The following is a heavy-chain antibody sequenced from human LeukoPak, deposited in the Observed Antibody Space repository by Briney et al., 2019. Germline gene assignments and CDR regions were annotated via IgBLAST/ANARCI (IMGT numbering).Heavy chain of an antibody. CDR1: GDSISSGDYY. CDR3: ARTTEGGYTYGYFYYYYMDV. V-gene: IGHV4-61*02. J-gene: IGHJ6*03. D-gene: IGHD5-18*01. CDR2: ISSSGST. Sequence: SETLSLTCTVSGDSISSGDYYWSWIRQPAGKGLEWIGRISSSGSTNYNPSLKSRVTISVDTSKNQFSLKLSSVTAADTAVYYCARTTEGGYTYGYFYYYYMDVWGKGTTVTISS.